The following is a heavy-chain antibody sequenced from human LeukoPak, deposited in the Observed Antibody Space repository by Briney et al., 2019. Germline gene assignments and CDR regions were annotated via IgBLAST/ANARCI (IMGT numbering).Heavy chain of an antibody. J-gene: IGHJ4*02. CDR2: INHSGST. Sequence: PWETLSLTCAVYGWSFSSYDWSWIRQPPGKGLEWIGEINHSGSTNYNPSIKSRVTISVATSKNQFSLKLSSVTAADTAVYYCARGRLRYYYDSSGYYYGIRFDYWGQGTLVTVSS. CDR1: GWSFSSYD. CDR3: ARGRLRYYYDSSGYYYGIRFDY. D-gene: IGHD3-22*01. V-gene: IGHV4-34*01.